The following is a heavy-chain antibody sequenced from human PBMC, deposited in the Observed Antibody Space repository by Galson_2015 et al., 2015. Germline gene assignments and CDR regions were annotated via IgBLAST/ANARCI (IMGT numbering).Heavy chain of an antibody. CDR3: AKDWAIGYGPQKGWYFDR. CDR1: GFTFSSYA. J-gene: IGHJ2*01. D-gene: IGHD1-1*01. CDR2: ISGSGSTT. Sequence: SLRLSCAASGFTFSSYAMNWVRQPPGKGLEWVSGISGSGSTTYYADSVKGRFTISRDNSKNTLYLQMNRLRAEDTAVYYCAKDWAIGYGPQKGWYFDRSGRAPLVTVSS. V-gene: IGHV3-23*01.